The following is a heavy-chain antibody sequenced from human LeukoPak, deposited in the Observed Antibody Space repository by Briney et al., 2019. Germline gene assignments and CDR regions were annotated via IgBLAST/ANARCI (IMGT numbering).Heavy chain of an antibody. D-gene: IGHD2-15*01. Sequence: GGSLRLSCAASGFTFSSYAMSWVRQAPGKGLEWVSAISGSGGSTYYADSVKGRFTISRDNSKNTLYLQMNSLRAEDTAVYYCATSGRAIVVVAPFDPWGQGTLVTVSS. CDR3: ATSGRAIVVVAPFDP. CDR2: ISGSGGST. CDR1: GFTFSSYA. V-gene: IGHV3-23*01. J-gene: IGHJ5*02.